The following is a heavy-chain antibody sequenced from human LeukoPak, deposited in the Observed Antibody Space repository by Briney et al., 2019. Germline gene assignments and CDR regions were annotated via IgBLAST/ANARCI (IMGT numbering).Heavy chain of an antibody. D-gene: IGHD3-16*01. J-gene: IGHJ6*03. CDR2: ISGGGGST. CDR3: AGGTAKTYYYYYYMDV. CDR1: GFTFSSYA. V-gene: IGHV3-23*01. Sequence: GGSLRLSCAASGFTFSSYAMTWVRQGPGKGLEWVSDISGGGGSTYYADSVKGRFTISRDNAKNSLYLQMNSLRAEDTAVYYWAGGTAKTYYYYYYMDVWGKGTTVTVSS.